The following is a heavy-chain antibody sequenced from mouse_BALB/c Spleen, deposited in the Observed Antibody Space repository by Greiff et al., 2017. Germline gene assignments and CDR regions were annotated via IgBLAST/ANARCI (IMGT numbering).Heavy chain of an antibody. CDR3: ARGGNYLYYYAMDY. CDR2: ISSGSSTI. V-gene: IGHV5-17*02. D-gene: IGHD2-1*01. J-gene: IGHJ4*01. CDR1: GFTFSSFG. Sequence: EVQLVESGGGLVQPGGSRKLSCAASGFTFSSFGMHWVRQAPEKGLEWVAYISSGSSTIYYADTVKGRFTISRDNPKNTLFLQMTSLRSEDTAMYYCARGGNYLYYYAMDYWGQGTSVTVSS.